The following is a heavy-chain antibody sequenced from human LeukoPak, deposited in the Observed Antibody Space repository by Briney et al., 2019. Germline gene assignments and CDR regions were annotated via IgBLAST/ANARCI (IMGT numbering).Heavy chain of an antibody. D-gene: IGHD2-2*01. V-gene: IGHV1-18*01. CDR3: ARDIVVVPAARPPWNYYYYYMDV. CDR2: ISAYNGNT. Sequence: ASVKVSCKASGYTFTSYGISWVRQAPGQGLEWMGWISAYNGNTNYAQKFQGRVTITADESTSTAYMELSSLRSEDTAVYYCARDIVVVPAARPPWNYYYYYMDVWGKGTTVTVSS. CDR1: GYTFTSYG. J-gene: IGHJ6*03.